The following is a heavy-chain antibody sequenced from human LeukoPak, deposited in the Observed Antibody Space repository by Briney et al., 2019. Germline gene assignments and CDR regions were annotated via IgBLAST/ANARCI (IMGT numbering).Heavy chain of an antibody. CDR1: GFTFSSYA. CDR3: AKEPQVWDYYYFDY. V-gene: IGHV3-23*01. J-gene: IGHJ4*02. Sequence: GRSLRPSCAASGFTFSSYAMSWVRQAPGKGLEWVSTISGSGGTTYYADSVKGRFTISRDNSKNTLYLQMNSLRAEDTAVYYCAKEPQVWDYYYFDYWGQGTLVTVSS. CDR2: ISGSGGTT. D-gene: IGHD1-26*01.